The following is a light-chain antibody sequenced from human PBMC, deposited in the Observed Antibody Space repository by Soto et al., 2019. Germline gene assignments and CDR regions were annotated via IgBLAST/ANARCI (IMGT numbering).Light chain of an antibody. CDR3: QQYGTSPFT. CDR2: GAS. J-gene: IGKJ3*01. Sequence: EIMMTQSPGTLSVSPGEGATLSCTASQSVNLNLAWYQQKPGQPPRLLLYGASTRATGIPVRFSGSGSGTGFTLTISRLEPEDFAVYYCQQYGTSPFTFGPGTKVDIK. V-gene: IGKV3-20*01. CDR1: QSVNLN.